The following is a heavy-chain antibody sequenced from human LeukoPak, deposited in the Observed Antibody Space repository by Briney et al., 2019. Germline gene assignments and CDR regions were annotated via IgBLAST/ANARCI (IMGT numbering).Heavy chain of an antibody. V-gene: IGHV1-69*05. J-gene: IGHJ2*01. CDR3: AIGKRGYYDSSGYYWYFDL. D-gene: IGHD3-22*01. CDR2: IIPIFGTA. Sequence: SVKVSCKASGGTFSSYAISWARQAPGQGLEWMGRIIPIFGTANYAQKFQGRVTITTDESTSTAYMELSSLRSEDTAVYYCAIGKRGYYDSSGYYWYFDLWGRGTLVTVSS. CDR1: GGTFSSYA.